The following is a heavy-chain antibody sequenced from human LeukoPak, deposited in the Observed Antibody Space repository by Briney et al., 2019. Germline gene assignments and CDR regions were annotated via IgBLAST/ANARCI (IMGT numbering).Heavy chain of an antibody. V-gene: IGHV3-23*01. CDR3: AKTPASDFWGPFDY. Sequence: PGGSLRFSCAASGLTFSSHAMNWVRQAPGRGLEWVSYISGGGDDTHYADSVRGRFTVSRDNSKNTLFLLMSSLKDEDTAFYYCAKTPASDFWGPFDYWGQGTLVSVSS. J-gene: IGHJ4*02. CDR1: GLTFSSHA. CDR2: ISGGGDDT. D-gene: IGHD7-27*01.